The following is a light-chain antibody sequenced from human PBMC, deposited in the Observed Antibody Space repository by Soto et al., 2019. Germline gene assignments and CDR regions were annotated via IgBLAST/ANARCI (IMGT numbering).Light chain of an antibody. J-gene: IGKJ5*01. V-gene: IGKV3-11*01. CDR1: QSVSSY. CDR2: DAS. CDR3: QQRSNRYT. Sequence: EIWLTQSPATLSLSPGERATLSCRASQSVSSYLAWYKQKPGQAPRLLIYDASNRATGIPARLSGSGSGTEFTLTISSLEPEDFAVYYCQQRSNRYTFGHGTRLEIK.